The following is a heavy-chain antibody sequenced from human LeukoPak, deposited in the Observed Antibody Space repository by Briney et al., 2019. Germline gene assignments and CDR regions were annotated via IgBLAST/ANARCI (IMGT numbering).Heavy chain of an antibody. V-gene: IGHV4-39*07. CDR1: GGSISSNSYY. CDR3: ARGAIGGYTYGGWFDP. D-gene: IGHD5-18*01. J-gene: IGHJ5*02. CDR2: IYYSGNT. Sequence: SQTLSLTCTVSGGSISSNSYYWGWIRQPPGKGLEWIGSIYYSGNTNFNPSLKSRVTISVDTSKNQFSLKLNSVTAADTAVYYCARGAIGGYTYGGWFDPWGQGTLVTVSS.